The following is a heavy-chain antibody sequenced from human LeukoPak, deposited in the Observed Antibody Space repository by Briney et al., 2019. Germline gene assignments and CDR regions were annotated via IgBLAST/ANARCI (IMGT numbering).Heavy chain of an antibody. CDR3: VRAQGSYYHYYMDV. D-gene: IGHD1-26*01. V-gene: IGHV1-46*01. Sequence: ASVKVSCKASGYTFTSYHLHWVRQAPGQGLEWMGIINPSGGSPNYAQKIQGRVTMTRDMSTSTVNMELSSLRSEDTAVYYCVRAQGSYYHYYMDVWGKGTTVTVSS. CDR1: GYTFTSYH. CDR2: INPSGGSP. J-gene: IGHJ6*03.